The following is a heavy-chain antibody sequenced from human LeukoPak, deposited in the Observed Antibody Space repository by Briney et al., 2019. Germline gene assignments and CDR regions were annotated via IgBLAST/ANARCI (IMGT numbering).Heavy chain of an antibody. CDR1: GYTFTCYG. CDR3: ARDPLSNYGDYYYGMDV. CDR2: ISPYNGNT. D-gene: IGHD4-11*01. J-gene: IGHJ6*02. Sequence: ASVKVSFKASGYTFTCYGISWVRQAPGQGLEWMGWISPYNGNTNYAQKLQGRVTMTTDTSTSTAYMELRSLRSDDTAVYYCARDPLSNYGDYYYGMDVWGQGTTVTVSS. V-gene: IGHV1-18*01.